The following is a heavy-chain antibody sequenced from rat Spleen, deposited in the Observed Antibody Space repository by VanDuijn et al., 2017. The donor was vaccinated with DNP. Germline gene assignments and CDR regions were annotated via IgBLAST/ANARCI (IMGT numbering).Heavy chain of an antibody. CDR2: IHSDGSST. CDR3: TRGSSLPGYLDY. V-gene: IGHV5-7*01. D-gene: IGHD1-4*01. J-gene: IGHJ1*01. Sequence: EVRLMESGGDLVQPGRSLKLSCAASGFTFSDSYMAWVRQAPTKGLEWVATIHSDGSSTWYRDSVRGRFTFSRNNVEDTLYLQMDSLRSEDTATYYCTRGSSLPGYLDYWGPGTMVTVSS. CDR1: GFTFSDSY.